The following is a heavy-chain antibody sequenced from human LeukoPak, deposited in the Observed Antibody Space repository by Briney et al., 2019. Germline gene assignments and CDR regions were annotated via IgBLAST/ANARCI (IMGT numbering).Heavy chain of an antibody. Sequence: PGGSLRLSCAASGFTFDDYAMHWVRQAPGKGLEWVSLISWDGGSTYYADSVKGRFTISRDNSKNSLYLQMNSLRAEDTALYYCAKDRDYYGSGSYYNLDYWGQGTLVTVSS. J-gene: IGHJ4*02. CDR2: ISWDGGST. D-gene: IGHD3-10*01. V-gene: IGHV3-43D*03. CDR3: AKDRDYYGSGSYYNLDY. CDR1: GFTFDDYA.